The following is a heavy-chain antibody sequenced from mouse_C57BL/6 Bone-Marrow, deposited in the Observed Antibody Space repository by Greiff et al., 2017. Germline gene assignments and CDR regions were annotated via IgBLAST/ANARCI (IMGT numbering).Heavy chain of an antibody. CDR1: GFTFSSYG. CDR2: ISSGGSYT. Sequence: EVMLVESGGDLVKPGGSLKLSCAASGFTFSSYGMSWVRQTPDKRLEWVATISSGGSYTYYPDSVKGRFTISRDNAKNTLYLQMSSLKSEDTAMYYGARLGTTVGLDVWGTGTTVTVSS. V-gene: IGHV5-6*01. D-gene: IGHD1-1*01. J-gene: IGHJ1*03. CDR3: ARLGTTVGLDV.